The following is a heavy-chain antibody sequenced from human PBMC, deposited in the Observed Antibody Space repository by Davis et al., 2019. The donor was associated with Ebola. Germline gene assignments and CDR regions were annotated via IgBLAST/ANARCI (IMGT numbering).Heavy chain of an antibody. J-gene: IGHJ6*02. CDR3: ASPPCYYGMDV. CDR2: INHSGST. V-gene: IGHV4-34*01. Sequence: SETLSLTCAVYGGSFSGYYWSWIRQPPGKGLEWIGEINHSGSTNYNPSLKSRVTISVDTSKNQFSLKLSSVTAADTAVYYCASPPCYYGMDVWGQGTTVTVSS. CDR1: GGSFSGYY.